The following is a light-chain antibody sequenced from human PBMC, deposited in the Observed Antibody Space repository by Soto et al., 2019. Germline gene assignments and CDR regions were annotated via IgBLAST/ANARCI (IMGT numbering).Light chain of an antibody. CDR2: AAS. CDR3: QQYHSYWT. J-gene: IGKJ1*01. Sequence: DIPMSPSPSTLPATFRDSITTPCRASQNIRSRLAWLQQKPGKAPKLLIYAASSLESGVQQRFSGSGSGTEFTLTISRLQTDEFSTYDRQQYHSYWTFGQGTKVDIK. CDR1: QNIRSR. V-gene: IGKV1-5*01.